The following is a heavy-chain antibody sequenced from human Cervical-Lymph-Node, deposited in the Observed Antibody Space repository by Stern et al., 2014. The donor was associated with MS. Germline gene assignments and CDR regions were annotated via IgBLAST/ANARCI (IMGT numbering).Heavy chain of an antibody. Sequence: QVQLQESGPGLVKPSGTLSLTCAVSGGSITSSHWWSWVRQPPGKGLEWIGEVFLSGSTTYNSSLKSRVSVSLDKSKKQFSLSLKSVTAADTAVYYCARRASGYYFDSWGQGTLVTVSS. CDR1: GGSITSSHW. J-gene: IGHJ4*02. D-gene: IGHD3-10*01. CDR3: ARRASGYYFDS. V-gene: IGHV4-4*02. CDR2: VFLSGST.